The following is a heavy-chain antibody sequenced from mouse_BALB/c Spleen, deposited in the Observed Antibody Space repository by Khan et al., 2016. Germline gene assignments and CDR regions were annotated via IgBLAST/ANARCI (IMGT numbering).Heavy chain of an antibody. CDR1: GYSITSDYA. J-gene: IGHJ4*01. V-gene: IGHV3-2*02. D-gene: IGHD1-2*01. Sequence: VQLKESGPGLVKPSQSLSLTCTVTGYSITSDYAWNWIRQFPGNKLEWMGYIIYSGSTRYYPSLKSRISVTRDTSKNQFFLQLNSVTTEDTATYCCASTPTAYYAMDYWGQGTSVTVSS. CDR2: IIYSGST. CDR3: ASTPTAYYAMDY.